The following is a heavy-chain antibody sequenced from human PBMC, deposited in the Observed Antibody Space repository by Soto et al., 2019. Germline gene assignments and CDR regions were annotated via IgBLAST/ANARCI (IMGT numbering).Heavy chain of an antibody. CDR3: ARELDYWYFDL. CDR1: GYTFSYYN. J-gene: IGHJ2*01. D-gene: IGHD1-1*01. CDR2: IHADNGNA. V-gene: IGHV1-3*01. Sequence: QVQIEQSGAEVKKPGASVKLSCKGSGYTFSYYNVHWVRQAPGQRLEWMGWIHADNGNAKYSQKFQGRVTITRDPSGNTAYMELSNLRSEDTAVYYCARELDYWYFDLWGRGTLVTVSS.